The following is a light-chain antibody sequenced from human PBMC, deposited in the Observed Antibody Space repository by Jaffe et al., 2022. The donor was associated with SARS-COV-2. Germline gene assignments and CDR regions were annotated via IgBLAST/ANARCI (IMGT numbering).Light chain of an antibody. CDR2: KVS. Sequence: DVVMTQSPLSLPVTLGQPASISCRSSQSLVYSDGNTYLSWIQQRPGQSPRRLIYKVSNRDSGVPDRFSGSGSGTDFTLKISRVEAEDVGVYYCMQGTHWPLTFGQGTRLEIK. J-gene: IGKJ5*01. V-gene: IGKV2-30*01. CDR3: MQGTHWPLT. CDR1: QSLVYSDGNTY.